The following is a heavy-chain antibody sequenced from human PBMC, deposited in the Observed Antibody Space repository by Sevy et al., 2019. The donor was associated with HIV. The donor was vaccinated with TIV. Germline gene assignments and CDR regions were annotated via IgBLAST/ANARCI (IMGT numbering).Heavy chain of an antibody. CDR3: ARDQTAARKGLDY. V-gene: IGHV1-3*01. J-gene: IGHJ4*02. CDR1: GYTFTNYA. CDR2: INVGNGNT. Sequence: ASVNVSCKASGYTFTNYALHWVRQAPGQSLEWMGWINVGNGNTRYSQKFQDRFTITRGTSASTAYMELNSLTSEDTAVYYCARDQTAARKGLDYWGQGTLVTVSS. D-gene: IGHD2-15*01.